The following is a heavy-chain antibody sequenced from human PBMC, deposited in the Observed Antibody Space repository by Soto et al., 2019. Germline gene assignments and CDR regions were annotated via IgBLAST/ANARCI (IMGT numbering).Heavy chain of an antibody. V-gene: IGHV4-34*01. D-gene: IGHD3-22*01. CDR1: GGSFSGYY. CDR2: INHSGST. Sequence: SETLSLTCAVYGGSFSGYYWSWIRQPPGKGLEWIGEINHSGSTNYNPSPKSRVTISVDTSKNQFFLKLSSLNDADTPVYYCARVAPYYYDSSGYYACSGEWFDPWGQGTLVTVSS. CDR3: ARVAPYYYDSSGYYACSGEWFDP. J-gene: IGHJ5*02.